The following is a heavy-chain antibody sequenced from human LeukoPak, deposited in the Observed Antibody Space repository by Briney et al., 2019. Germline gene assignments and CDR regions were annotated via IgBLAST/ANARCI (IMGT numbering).Heavy chain of an antibody. J-gene: IGHJ4*02. CDR3: ARDLAADRDY. Sequence: GASVKVSCKASGYTFTGYYMHWVRQFLGQGLGWMGWINPNSVVTKYAQMFQVRVTMTRDTSIKTAYMELSRLRSDDTAIYYCARDLAADRDYWGQGTLVTVSS. V-gene: IGHV1-2*02. CDR2: INPNSVVT. CDR1: GYTFTGYY. D-gene: IGHD6-13*01.